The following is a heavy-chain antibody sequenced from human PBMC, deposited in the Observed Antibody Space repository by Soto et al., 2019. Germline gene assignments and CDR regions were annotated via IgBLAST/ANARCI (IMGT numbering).Heavy chain of an antibody. J-gene: IGHJ3*02. CDR3: AKPDGTPNADAFHX. CDR1: GFTFSSYG. D-gene: IGHD1-1*01. V-gene: IGHV3-30*18. Sequence: SLRLSCAASGFTFSSYGMHWVRQAPGRGLEWVSVISYDGSNKYYAYSVKGRFTISRDNSKNTLYLQMNSLRAEDTAVYYCAKPDGTPNADAFHXWGQGTTVTVS. CDR2: ISYDGSNK.